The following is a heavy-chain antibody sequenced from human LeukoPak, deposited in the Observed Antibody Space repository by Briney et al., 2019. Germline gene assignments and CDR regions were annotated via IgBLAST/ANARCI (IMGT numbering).Heavy chain of an antibody. CDR3: ARGAARLDAFDI. V-gene: IGHV1-69*05. CDR1: GGTFSSYA. CDR2: IIPIFGTA. Sequence: SVKVSCKASGGTFSSYAISWVRQAPGQGLEWMGGIIPIFGTANYAQKCQGRVTITTDESTSTAYMELSSLRSEDTAVYYCARGAARLDAFDIWGQGTMVTVSS. J-gene: IGHJ3*02. D-gene: IGHD6-6*01.